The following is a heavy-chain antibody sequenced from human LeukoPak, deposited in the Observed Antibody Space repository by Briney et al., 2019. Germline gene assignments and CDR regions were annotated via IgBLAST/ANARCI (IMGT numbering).Heavy chain of an antibody. CDR2: IYYSGST. D-gene: IGHD3-3*01. V-gene: IGHV4-31*03. CDR3: ARDLDLEGFDI. CDR1: GGSISSGGYY. J-gene: IGHJ3*02. Sequence: SETLSLTCTVSGGSISSGGYYWSWIRQHPGRGLEWIGYIYYSGSTYYNPSLKSRVTISVDTSKNQFSLKLSSVTAADTAVYYCARDLDLEGFDIWGQGTMVTVSS.